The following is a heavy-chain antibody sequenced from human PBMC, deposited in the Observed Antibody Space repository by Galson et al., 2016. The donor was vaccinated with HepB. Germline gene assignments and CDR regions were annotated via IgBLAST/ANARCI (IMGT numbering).Heavy chain of an antibody. CDR2: TSILVDST. V-gene: IGHV3-23*01. Sequence: SLRLSCAASGFIFSNSVMSWVRQAPGKGLEWASVTSILVDSTYYADSVKGRFTISRDNSKNTVYLQMSSLRAEDTATYYCAKDSGYSNTWLNSWGQGTLVTVSS. CDR3: AKDSGYSNTWLNS. J-gene: IGHJ5*01. CDR1: GFIFSNSV. D-gene: IGHD1-26*01.